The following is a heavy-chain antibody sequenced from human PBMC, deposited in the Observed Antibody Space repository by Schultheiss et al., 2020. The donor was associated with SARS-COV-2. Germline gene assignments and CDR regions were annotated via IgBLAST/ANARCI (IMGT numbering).Heavy chain of an antibody. CDR3: ARWGYYDFWSGYSNNYYYGMDV. CDR1: GLTVSSNY. J-gene: IGHJ6*02. CDR2: ISWDGGST. D-gene: IGHD3-3*01. Sequence: GGSLRLSCASSGLTVSSNYMSWVRQAPGKGLEWVSLISWDGGSTSYADSVQGRFTISRDNAKNSLYLQMNSLRAEDTAVYYCARWGYYDFWSGYSNNYYYGMDVWGQGTTVTVSS. V-gene: IGHV3-66*01.